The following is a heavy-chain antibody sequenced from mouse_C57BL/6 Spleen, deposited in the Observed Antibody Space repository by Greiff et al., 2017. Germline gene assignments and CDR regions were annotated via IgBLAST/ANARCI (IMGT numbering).Heavy chain of an antibody. CDR2: IDPETGGT. CDR3: TRWGLVYYFDY. D-gene: IGHD2-4*01. J-gene: IGHJ2*01. CDR1: GYTFTDYE. Sequence: QVQLQQSGAELVRPGASVTLSCKASGYTFTDYEMHWVKQTPVHGLEWIGAIDPETGGTAYNQKFKGKAILTADKSSSTAYMELRSLTSEDSAVXYCTRWGLVYYFDYWGQGTTLTVSS. V-gene: IGHV1-15*01.